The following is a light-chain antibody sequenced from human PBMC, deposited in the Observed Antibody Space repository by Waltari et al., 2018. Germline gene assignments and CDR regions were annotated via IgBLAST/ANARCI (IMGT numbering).Light chain of an antibody. Sequence: QSALTQPASVSGSPGQSITISCTGTSSDVGAYTYVSWYRQHPGTAPKLLIFDVSHRPSGVSNRFSGSKSGNTASLTISGLQAEDEADYYCSSYTTSSTVVFGGGTKLTVL. CDR1: SSDVGAYTY. J-gene: IGLJ2*01. V-gene: IGLV2-14*03. CDR3: SSYTTSSTVV. CDR2: DVS.